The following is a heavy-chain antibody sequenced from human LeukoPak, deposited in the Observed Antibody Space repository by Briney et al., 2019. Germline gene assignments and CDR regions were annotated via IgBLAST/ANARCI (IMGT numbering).Heavy chain of an antibody. Sequence: GGSLRLSCAASGFTFSSYAMSWVRQAPGKGLEWVSAISGSGGSTYYADSVKGRFTISRDNSKNTLYLQMNSLRAEDTAVYYCAKDLIVVVVAATPFDYWGPGTLVTVSS. CDR3: AKDLIVVVVAATPFDY. V-gene: IGHV3-23*01. J-gene: IGHJ4*02. CDR1: GFTFSSYA. CDR2: ISGSGGST. D-gene: IGHD2-15*01.